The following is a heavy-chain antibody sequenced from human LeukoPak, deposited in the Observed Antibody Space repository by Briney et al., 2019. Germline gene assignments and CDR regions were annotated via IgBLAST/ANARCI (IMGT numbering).Heavy chain of an antibody. CDR1: GCTVSSNY. Sequence: GGSLRLSCVASGCTVSSNYMSWVRQAPGKGLEWVSVIYSGGSTNYADSVKGRFTISRDNSKNTLYLQMNSLRAEDTAVYYCASGSGSYRTPYYYMDVWGTGTTVTVSS. D-gene: IGHD3-10*01. J-gene: IGHJ6*03. CDR2: IYSGGST. V-gene: IGHV3-53*01. CDR3: ASGSGSYRTPYYYMDV.